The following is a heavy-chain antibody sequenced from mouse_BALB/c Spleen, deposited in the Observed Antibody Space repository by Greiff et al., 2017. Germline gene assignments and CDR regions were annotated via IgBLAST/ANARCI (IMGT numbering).Heavy chain of an antibody. CDR3: ARDRGDGLYAMDY. CDR2: IWAGGST. CDR1: GFSLTSYG. J-gene: IGHJ4*01. V-gene: IGHV2-9*02. D-gene: IGHD2-3*01. Sequence: VQLQQSGPGLVAPSQSLSITCTVSGFSLTSYGVHWVRQPPGKGLEWLGVIWAGGSTNYNSALMSRLSISKDNSKSQVFLKMNSLQTDDTAMYYCARDRGDGLYAMDYWGQGTSVTVSS.